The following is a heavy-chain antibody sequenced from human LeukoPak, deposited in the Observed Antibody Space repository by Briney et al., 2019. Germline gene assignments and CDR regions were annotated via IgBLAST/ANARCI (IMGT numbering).Heavy chain of an antibody. CDR2: ISRSSTTI. V-gene: IGHV3-48*01. D-gene: IGHD2-15*01. CDR1: GFAFSHYN. J-gene: IGHJ4*02. Sequence: GGSLRLSCAASGFAFSHYNMNWVRQAPGKGLEWVSYISRSSTTIYYADSVKGRFTISRDNSKNTLYLQMNSLRAEDTALYFCARDRRYCGGGSCYFDYFFDYWGQGTLVTVSS. CDR3: ARDRRYCGGGSCYFDYFFDY.